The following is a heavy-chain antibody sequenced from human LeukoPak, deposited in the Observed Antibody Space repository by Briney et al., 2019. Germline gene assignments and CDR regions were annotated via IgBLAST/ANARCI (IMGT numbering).Heavy chain of an antibody. CDR2: IKIGEGTT. D-gene: IGHD2-2*01. CDR3: SRPFYSTSWYYFDL. Sequence: VASVNVSCKASGYTFSDFGITWVRQAPGQGPEWMGWIKIGEGTTHSAQKFQDRVSMTRDRSSNTAFLELRSLRSDDTAVYFCSRPFYSTSWYYFDLWGQGTLVTVSS. J-gene: IGHJ4*02. CDR1: GYTFSDFG. V-gene: IGHV1-18*01.